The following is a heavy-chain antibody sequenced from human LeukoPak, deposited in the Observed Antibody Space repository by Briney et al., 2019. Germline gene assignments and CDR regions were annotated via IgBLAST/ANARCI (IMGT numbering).Heavy chain of an antibody. J-gene: IGHJ6*02. CDR1: GFTFSSYG. CDR3: ARIGSYYYDYYYYGMDV. CDR2: ISGSGGST. V-gene: IGHV3-23*01. D-gene: IGHD1-26*01. Sequence: GGSLRLSCVVSGFTFSSYGMSWVRQAPGKGLEWVSGISGSGGSTYYADSVKGRFTISRDNSKNTLYLQMNSLRAEDTAVYYCARIGSYYYDYYYYGMDVWGQGTTVTVSS.